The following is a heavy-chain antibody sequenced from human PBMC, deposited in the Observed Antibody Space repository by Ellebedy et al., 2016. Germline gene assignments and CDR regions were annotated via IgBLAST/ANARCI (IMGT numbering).Heavy chain of an antibody. CDR1: GYTLTELS. V-gene: IGHV1-24*01. Sequence: ASVKVSCKVSGYTLTELSMHWVRQAPGKGLEWMGGFDPEDGETIYAQRFQGRVTMTEDTSTDTAYMELSSLRSEDTAVYYCAAYITMVRGVIESRYFDYWGQGTLVTVSS. D-gene: IGHD3-10*01. J-gene: IGHJ4*02. CDR2: FDPEDGET. CDR3: AAYITMVRGVIESRYFDY.